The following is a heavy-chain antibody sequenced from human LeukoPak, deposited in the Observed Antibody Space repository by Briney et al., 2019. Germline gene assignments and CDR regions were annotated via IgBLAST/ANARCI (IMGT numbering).Heavy chain of an antibody. Sequence: GGSLRLSCAASGFTFDDYALHGVRQAPGKGLEWVSLISGDGGSTYYADSVNGRFTISRDNSKNSLYLQMNSLRTEDTALYYCAKGKGSGIYHVIAYWGQGTLVTVSS. D-gene: IGHD3-10*01. CDR1: GFTFDDYA. J-gene: IGHJ4*02. CDR3: AKGKGSGIYHVIAY. V-gene: IGHV3-43*02. CDR2: ISGDGGST.